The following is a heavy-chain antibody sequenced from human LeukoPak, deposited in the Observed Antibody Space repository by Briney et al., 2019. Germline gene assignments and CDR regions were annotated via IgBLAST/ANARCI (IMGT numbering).Heavy chain of an antibody. J-gene: IGHJ5*01. D-gene: IGHD2-15*01. V-gene: IGHV1-2*02. CDR2: INPKSDEK. Sequence: ASVTVSCKASGYTFRDYYIHWLRRAPGQGLEWMGWINPKSDEKNYAQKFQSRVTMTRDTSSRTAYMEMRWLASDDTAVYYCARDIAPSGSWWFDSWGQGTLVTVSS. CDR3: ARDIAPSGSWWFDS. CDR1: GYTFRDYY.